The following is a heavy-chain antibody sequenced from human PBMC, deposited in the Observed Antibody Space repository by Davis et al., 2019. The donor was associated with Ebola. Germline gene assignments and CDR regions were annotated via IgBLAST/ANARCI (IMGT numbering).Heavy chain of an antibody. CDR1: GGSISSSSYY. CDR3: ARLPYNWNQNWFDP. J-gene: IGHJ5*02. Sequence: PSETLSLTCTVSGGSISSSSYYWGWIRQPPGKGLEWIGSIYYSGSTYYNPSLKSRVTISVDTSKNQFSLKLSSVTAADTAVYYCARLPYNWNQNWFDPWGQGTLVTVSS. D-gene: IGHD1-20*01. CDR2: IYYSGST. V-gene: IGHV4-39*01.